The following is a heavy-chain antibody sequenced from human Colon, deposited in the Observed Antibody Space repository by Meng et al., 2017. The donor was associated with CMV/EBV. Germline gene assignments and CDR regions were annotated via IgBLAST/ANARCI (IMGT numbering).Heavy chain of an antibody. V-gene: IGHV3-9*01. J-gene: IGHJ5*02. CDR3: AKDLSKYASLPMDL. Sequence: SLKISCVASGFAFSESGMHWIRQSPGKGLEWVAGISWTSGSTGYADSVRGRFTISRDNAKNSLYLQMNSLRLEDTALYYCAKDLSKYASLPMDLWGQGALVTVSS. CDR1: GFAFSESG. D-gene: IGHD2-2*01. CDR2: ISWTSGST.